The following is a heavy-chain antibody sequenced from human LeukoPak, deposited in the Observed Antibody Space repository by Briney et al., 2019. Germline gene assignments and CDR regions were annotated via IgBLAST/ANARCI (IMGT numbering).Heavy chain of an antibody. CDR2: IYSGGIT. J-gene: IGHJ5*02. Sequence: GGSLRLSCAASGFTASSNYMTWVRQAPGKGLEWVLIIYSGGITYYADSVKGRFTISRDNSKNTLYLQMNSLRAEDTSVYYCASAVRGYPGGFDPWGQGALVTVSS. CDR1: GFTASSNY. D-gene: IGHD5-12*01. V-gene: IGHV3-66*01. CDR3: ASAVRGYPGGFDP.